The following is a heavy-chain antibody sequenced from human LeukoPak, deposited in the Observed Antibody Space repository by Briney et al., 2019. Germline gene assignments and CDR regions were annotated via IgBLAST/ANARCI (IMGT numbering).Heavy chain of an antibody. D-gene: IGHD3-3*01. CDR3: ARVHRITIFGVVIRGHPLFDY. CDR1: GGSFSGYY. J-gene: IGHJ4*02. CDR2: INHSGST. Sequence: SETLSLTCAVYGGSFSGYYWSWIRQPPGKGLEWIGEINHSGSTNYNPSLKSRVTISVDTSKNQFSLKLSSVTAADTAVYYCARVHRITIFGVVIRGHPLFDYWGQGTLVTVSS. V-gene: IGHV4-34*01.